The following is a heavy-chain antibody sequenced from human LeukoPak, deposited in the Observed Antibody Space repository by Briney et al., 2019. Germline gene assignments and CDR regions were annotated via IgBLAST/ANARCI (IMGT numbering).Heavy chain of an antibody. CDR3: AKEYSSGWYYFDY. V-gene: IGHV3-23*01. Sequence: PGGSLRLSCAASGFTFSNYAMSWVRQAPGKGLEWVSAMSGSGGSTYYADSVKGRFTISRDNSKITLYLQMNSLRAEDTAVYYCAKEYSSGWYYFDYWGQGTLVTVSS. CDR2: MSGSGGST. J-gene: IGHJ4*02. D-gene: IGHD6-19*01. CDR1: GFTFSNYA.